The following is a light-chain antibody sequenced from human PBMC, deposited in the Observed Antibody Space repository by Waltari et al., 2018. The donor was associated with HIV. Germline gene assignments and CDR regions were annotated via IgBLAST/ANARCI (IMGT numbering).Light chain of an antibody. CDR3: GTWDSNLSVV. J-gene: IGLJ2*01. V-gene: IGLV1-51*01. CDR2: DNN. CDR1: SANIENNY. Sequence: QSVLTQPPSVSAAPGQKVTLSCSGSSANIENNYVSWYQQLPGTAPKLLIYDNNKRPSGIPDRFSGSKSGTAATLAITGLQTGDEAEYYCGTWDSNLSVVFGAGTKLTVL.